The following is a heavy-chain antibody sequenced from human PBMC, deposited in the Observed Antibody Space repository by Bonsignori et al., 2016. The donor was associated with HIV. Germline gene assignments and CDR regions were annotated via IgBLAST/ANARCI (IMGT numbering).Heavy chain of an antibody. Sequence: WIRQPPGKGLEWVSTSSHNTAYTFYADSVKGRFTISRDTSKNTLYLQMNSLRDEDTAIYYCARRGPTWGPEESWGQGTPVTVSS. V-gene: IGHV3-23*01. J-gene: IGHJ5*02. CDR3: ARRGPTWGPEES. D-gene: IGHD7-27*01. CDR2: SSHNTAYT.